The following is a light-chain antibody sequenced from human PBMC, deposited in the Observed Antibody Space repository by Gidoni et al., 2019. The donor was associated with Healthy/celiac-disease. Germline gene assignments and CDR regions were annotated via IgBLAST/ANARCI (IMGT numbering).Light chain of an antibody. V-gene: IGKV1-9*01. CDR1: QGISRY. CDR3: QQLNSYRALT. J-gene: IGKJ4*01. CDR2: AAS. Sequence: DNQLTQSPSFLSASVGDRVTITCRASQGISRYLAWYQQKPGKAPKLLIYAASTLQSGVPSRFSGSGSGTEFTLTISSLQSEDFATYYCQQLNSYRALTFGGGTKVEIK.